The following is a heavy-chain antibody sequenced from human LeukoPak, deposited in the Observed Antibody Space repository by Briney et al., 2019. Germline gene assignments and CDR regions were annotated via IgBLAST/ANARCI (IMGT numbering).Heavy chain of an antibody. J-gene: IGHJ6*03. CDR1: GFTFSSYA. Sequence: GGSLRLSCAASGFTFSSYAMSWVRQAPGKGLEWVSAISGSGGSTYYADSVKGRFTISRDNSKNTLYLQMNSLRAEDTAVYYCATRESYSSSWYSYYMDVWGKGTTVTVSS. V-gene: IGHV3-23*01. CDR3: ATRESYSSSWYSYYMDV. D-gene: IGHD6-13*01. CDR2: ISGSGGST.